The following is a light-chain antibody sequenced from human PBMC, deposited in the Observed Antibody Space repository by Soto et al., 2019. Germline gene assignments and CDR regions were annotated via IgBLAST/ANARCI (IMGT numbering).Light chain of an antibody. J-gene: IGKJ3*01. Sequence: EIVLTQSPGTLSLSPGERATLSCRASQSIASGYLAWFQQKPGQAPRLLIYGASSRATGIPDRFSGSGSRTDFTLTITRLEPEDFAVYYCQQYGSSPRFTFGPGTKVDIK. CDR2: GAS. CDR3: QQYGSSPRFT. CDR1: QSIASGY. V-gene: IGKV3-20*01.